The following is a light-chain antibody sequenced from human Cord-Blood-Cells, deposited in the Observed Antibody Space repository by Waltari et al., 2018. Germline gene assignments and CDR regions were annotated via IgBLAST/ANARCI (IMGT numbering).Light chain of an antibody. J-gene: IGKJ1*01. CDR1: HGISNY. CDR2: AAS. CDR3: QKYNSGPWT. V-gene: IGKV1-27*01. Sequence: DIQMTQSPSSLSASVGDRVTITCRASHGISNYLAWYQQKPGKVPKLLIYAASTLQSGGPSLFSGSGSGTDFTLTISSVQPEDVATYYCQKYNSGPWTFCRGTKVEIK.